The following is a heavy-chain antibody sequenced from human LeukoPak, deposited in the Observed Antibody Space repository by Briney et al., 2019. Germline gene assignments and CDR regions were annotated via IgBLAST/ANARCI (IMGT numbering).Heavy chain of an antibody. CDR1: GYTFTSYY. J-gene: IGHJ4*02. D-gene: IGHD3-22*01. CDR3: ARAGGGHYDSSGGDY. CDR2: INPSGGST. V-gene: IGHV1-46*01. Sequence: GASVKVSCKASGYTFTSYYMHWVRQAPGQGLEWMGIINPSGGSTSYAQKFQGRVTMTRDTSTSTVYMELSSLRSEDTAVYYCARAGGGHYDSSGGDYWGQGTLVTVSS.